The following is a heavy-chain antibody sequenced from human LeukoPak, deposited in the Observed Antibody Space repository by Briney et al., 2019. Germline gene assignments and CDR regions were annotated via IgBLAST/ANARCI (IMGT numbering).Heavy chain of an antibody. CDR2: ISRSGST. CDR3: ARGYIGNSGRSYYYMDV. J-gene: IGHJ6*03. CDR1: DYSISSGYH. Sequence: SETLSLTCAVSDYSISSGYHWGWIRQPPEKGLEWIGSISRSGSTYYSPSLKGRVTMSVDSSKNEFSLNLSSVTAADTAVYYCARGYIGNSGRSYYYMDVWGKGTTVTVSS. D-gene: IGHD1-26*01. V-gene: IGHV4-38-2*01.